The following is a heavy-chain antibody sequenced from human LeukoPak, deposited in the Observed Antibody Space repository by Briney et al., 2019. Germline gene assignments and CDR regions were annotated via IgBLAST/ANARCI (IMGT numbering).Heavy chain of an antibody. CDR3: ARVSVAGFNWFDP. CDR1: GYTFTSYY. D-gene: IGHD6-19*01. Sequence: GASVKVSCKASGYTFTSYYMHWVRPAPGQGLEWMGIINPSGGSTSYAQEFQGRVTMTRDTSTSTVYMELSSLRSEDAAVYYCARVSVAGFNWFDPWGQGTLVTVSS. V-gene: IGHV1-46*01. J-gene: IGHJ5*02. CDR2: INPSGGST.